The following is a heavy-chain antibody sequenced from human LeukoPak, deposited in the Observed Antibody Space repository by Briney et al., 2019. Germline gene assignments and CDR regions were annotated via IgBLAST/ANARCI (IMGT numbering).Heavy chain of an antibody. Sequence: SETLSLTCAVYGGSFSGYYWSWIRQPPGKGLEWIGEINHSGSTNYNPSLKSRVTISVDTSKNQFSLKLSSVTAADTAVYYCARAEVWFGERGLARGPYYYYMDVWGKGTTVTISS. CDR1: GGSFSGYY. CDR3: ARAEVWFGERGLARGPYYYYMDV. D-gene: IGHD3-10*01. CDR2: INHSGST. J-gene: IGHJ6*03. V-gene: IGHV4-34*01.